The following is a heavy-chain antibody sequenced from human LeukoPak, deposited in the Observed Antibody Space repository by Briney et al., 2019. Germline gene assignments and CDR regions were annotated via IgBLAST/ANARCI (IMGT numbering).Heavy chain of an antibody. CDR2: INPNSGGT. V-gene: IGHV1-2*02. J-gene: IGHJ6*02. CDR1: GYTFTDYY. Sequence: GASVKVSCKASGYTFTDYYMHWVRQAPGQGLEWMGGINPNSGGTNYAQRFQGRVTMTRDTSISTAYMELSSLISDDTAVYYCARGGAVTTLFGLDVWGQGTTVTVSS. CDR3: ARGGAVTTLFGLDV. D-gene: IGHD4-17*01.